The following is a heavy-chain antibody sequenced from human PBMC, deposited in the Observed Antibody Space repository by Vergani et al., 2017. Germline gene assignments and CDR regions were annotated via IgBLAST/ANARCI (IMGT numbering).Heavy chain of an antibody. D-gene: IGHD2-15*01. CDR3: ARSRPYCTSGSCPAI. CDR2: IHIGGSP. J-gene: IGHJ4*02. Sequence: QVKLQESGPGLLKPSQTLSLTCTVSGESIRSGSHYWSWIRQPAGKGPEWIGNIHIGGSPDLNTSFKSRVSILVDTSKSQFSLKLNSVTVAETAVYYCARSRPYCTSGSCPAIWGQGTLVTVSS. V-gene: IGHV4-61*02. CDR1: GESIRSGSHY.